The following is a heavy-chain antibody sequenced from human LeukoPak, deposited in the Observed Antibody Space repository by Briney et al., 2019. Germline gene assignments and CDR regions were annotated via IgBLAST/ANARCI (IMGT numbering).Heavy chain of an antibody. CDR2: IYHSGTT. D-gene: IGHD6-6*01. CDR3: AREHSSSVTD. Sequence: SETLSLTCAVSGDSISSASSHWSWIRQPPGKALEWIGSIYHSGTTYYKPSLKSRITISVDTSKNQFSLKLSSVTAADTAVYHCAREHSSSVTDWGQGTLVTVSS. CDR1: GDSISSASSH. V-gene: IGHV4-39*07. J-gene: IGHJ4*02.